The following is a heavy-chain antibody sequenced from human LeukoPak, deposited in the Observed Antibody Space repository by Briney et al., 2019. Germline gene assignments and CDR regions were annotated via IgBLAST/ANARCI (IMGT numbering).Heavy chain of an antibody. Sequence: PSETLSLTCTVSGDSISSSSYYWGWIRQPPGKGLEWIGSIYYSGSTYYNPSLKSRVTISVDTSKNQFSLKLSSVTAADTAVYYCARVSSGWYVIDYWGQGTLVTVSS. D-gene: IGHD6-19*01. CDR2: IYYSGST. CDR3: ARVSSGWYVIDY. CDR1: GDSISSSSYY. J-gene: IGHJ4*02. V-gene: IGHV4-39*01.